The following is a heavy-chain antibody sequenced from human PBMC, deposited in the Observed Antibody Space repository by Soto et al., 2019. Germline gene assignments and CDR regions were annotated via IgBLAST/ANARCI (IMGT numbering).Heavy chain of an antibody. J-gene: IGHJ5*02. CDR2: ISAYNGNT. Sequence: ASVKVSCKASGYTFTSCGISWVRQAPGQGLEWMGWISAYNGNTNYAQKLQGRVTMTTDTSTSTAYMELRSLRSDDTAVYYCARASRIRFLEWLLNENWFDPWGQGTLVTVSS. D-gene: IGHD3-3*01. CDR1: GYTFTSCG. CDR3: ARASRIRFLEWLLNENWFDP. V-gene: IGHV1-18*04.